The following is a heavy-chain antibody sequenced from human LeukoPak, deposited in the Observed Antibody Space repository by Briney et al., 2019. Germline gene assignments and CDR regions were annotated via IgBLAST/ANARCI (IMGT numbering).Heavy chain of an antibody. J-gene: IGHJ6*03. CDR3: ARDPLTIPKYYYHYMDV. Sequence: SVKVSCKASGGTFSSYAISWVRQAPGQGLEWMGGIIPIFGTANYAQKFQGRVTITADESTSTAYMELSSLRSEDTAVYYCARDPLTIPKYYYHYMDVWGKGTTVTVSS. CDR1: GGTFSSYA. V-gene: IGHV1-69*01. CDR2: IIPIFGTA. D-gene: IGHD1/OR15-1a*01.